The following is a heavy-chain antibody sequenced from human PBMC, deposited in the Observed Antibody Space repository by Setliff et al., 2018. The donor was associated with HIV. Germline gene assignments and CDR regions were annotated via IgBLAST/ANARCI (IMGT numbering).Heavy chain of an antibody. D-gene: IGHD3-10*01. CDR3: VGAFLGF. V-gene: IGHV3-15*01. J-gene: IGHJ4*02. Sequence: PGGSLRLSCVVSGGSEFTFSDVWMSWVRQAPGKGLEWIGHIQRIADGGTTLYGAPVKGRFTISRDDLRSTLFLQMNALETEDTAMYYCVGAFLGFWGQGTLVTVS. CDR2: IQRIADGGTT. CDR1: GGSEFTFSDVW.